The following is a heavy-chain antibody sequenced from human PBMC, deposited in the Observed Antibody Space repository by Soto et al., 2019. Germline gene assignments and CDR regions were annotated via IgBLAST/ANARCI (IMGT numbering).Heavy chain of an antibody. CDR3: ARVVTVVKSFHYWYFDL. D-gene: IGHD2-15*01. J-gene: IGHJ2*01. V-gene: IGHV1-69*12. CDR2: IIPIFGTA. Sequence: QVQLVQSGAEVKKPGSSVKVSCKASGCTFISYAISWVRQAPGQGLEWMGGIIPIFGTANYAQKFQGRVTITADESTSTAYMELSSLRSEDTAVYYCARVVTVVKSFHYWYFDLWGRATLVTVSS. CDR1: GCTFISYA.